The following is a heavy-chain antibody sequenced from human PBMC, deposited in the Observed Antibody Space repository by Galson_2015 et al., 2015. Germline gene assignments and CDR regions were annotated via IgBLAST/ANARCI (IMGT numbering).Heavy chain of an antibody. CDR1: GFTFSNYW. CDR3: ARYNAADTVLIPFY. V-gene: IGHV3-7*03. Sequence: SLRLSCAASGFTFSNYWMTWVRQAPGKGLEWVANIKQDGSERYYVDSVKGRFTISRDNAKNSLYLQMNSLRAEDTAVYFCARYNAADTVLIPFYWGQGTLVTVSS. J-gene: IGHJ4*02. CDR2: IKQDGSER. D-gene: IGHD1-14*01.